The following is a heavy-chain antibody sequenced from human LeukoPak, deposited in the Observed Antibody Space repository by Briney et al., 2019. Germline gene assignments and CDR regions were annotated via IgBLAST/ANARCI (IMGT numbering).Heavy chain of an antibody. Sequence: PSETLSLTCTVSGGSISSYYWSWIRQPAGKGLEWIGRIYTSGSTNYNPSLKSRVTMSVDTSKNPFSLKLSSVTAADTAVYYCARERDSGYPNLWIDYWGQGTLVTVSS. CDR2: IYTSGST. CDR3: ARERDSGYPNLWIDY. CDR1: GGSISSYY. V-gene: IGHV4-4*07. D-gene: IGHD5-12*01. J-gene: IGHJ4*02.